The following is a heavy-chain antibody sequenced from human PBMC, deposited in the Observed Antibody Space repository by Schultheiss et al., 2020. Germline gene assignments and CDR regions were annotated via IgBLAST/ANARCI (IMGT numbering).Heavy chain of an antibody. V-gene: IGHV3-30*18. J-gene: IGHJ6*03. Sequence: GGSLRLSCAASGFTFSSYGMNWVRQAPGKGLEWVAVISYDGSNKYYADSVKGRFTISRDNSKNTLYLQMNSLRAEDTAVYYCAKDLASGSEYYYYYMDVWGKGTTVTVS. D-gene: IGHD2-15*01. CDR3: AKDLASGSEYYYYYMDV. CDR1: GFTFSSYG. CDR2: ISYDGSNK.